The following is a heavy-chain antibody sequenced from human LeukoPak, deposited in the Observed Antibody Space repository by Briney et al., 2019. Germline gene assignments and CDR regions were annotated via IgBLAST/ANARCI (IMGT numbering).Heavy chain of an antibody. Sequence: SETLSLTCTVSGGSISSYYWSWIRQPPGKGLEWIGYIYYSGSTNYNPSLKSRVTISVDTSKNQFSLKLSSVTAADTAVYYCARAQGTARRPKSYYFDYWGQGTLVTVSS. CDR2: IYYSGST. J-gene: IGHJ4*02. D-gene: IGHD3-10*01. V-gene: IGHV4-59*01. CDR1: GGSISSYY. CDR3: ARAQGTARRPKSYYFDY.